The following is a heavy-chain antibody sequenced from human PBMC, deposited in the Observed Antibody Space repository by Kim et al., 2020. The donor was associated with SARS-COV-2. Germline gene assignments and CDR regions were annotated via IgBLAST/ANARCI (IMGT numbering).Heavy chain of an antibody. V-gene: IGHV1-46*01. D-gene: IGHD3-16*01. CDR2: GST. CDR3: ARDWGWDDY. J-gene: IGHJ4*02. Sequence: GSTSYAQKFQGRVTMTRDTSTSTVYMELSSLRSEDTAVYYCARDWGWDDYWGQGTLVTVSS.